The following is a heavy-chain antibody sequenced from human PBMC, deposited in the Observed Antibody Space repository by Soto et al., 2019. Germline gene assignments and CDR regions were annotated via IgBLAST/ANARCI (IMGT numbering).Heavy chain of an antibody. Sequence: SETLSLTCAVYGGSFSGCYWSWIRQPPGKGLEWIGEINHSGSTNYNPSLKSRVTISVDTSKNQFSLKLSSVTAADTAVYYCARAAYYDFWSGYPASYYYGMDVWGQGTTVTVSS. CDR1: GGSFSGCY. V-gene: IGHV4-34*01. CDR3: ARAAYYDFWSGYPASYYYGMDV. D-gene: IGHD3-3*01. J-gene: IGHJ6*02. CDR2: INHSGST.